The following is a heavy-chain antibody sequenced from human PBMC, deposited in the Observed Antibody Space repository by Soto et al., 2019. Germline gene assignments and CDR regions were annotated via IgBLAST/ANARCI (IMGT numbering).Heavy chain of an antibody. V-gene: IGHV3-30-3*01. Sequence: GGSLRLSCAASGFTFSRYAMHWVRQAPGKGLEWVAVISDDGSNKYYADSVRGRFTISRDNSKNTLDLQMNSLRAEATAVYYCASSQPSPPVVPAARGYYYYGLDVWGQGTTVTVSS. D-gene: IGHD2-2*01. CDR2: ISDDGSNK. CDR3: ASSQPSPPVVPAARGYYYYGLDV. J-gene: IGHJ6*02. CDR1: GFTFSRYA.